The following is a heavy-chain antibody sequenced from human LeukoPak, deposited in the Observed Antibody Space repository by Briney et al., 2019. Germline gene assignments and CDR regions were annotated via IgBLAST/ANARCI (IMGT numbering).Heavy chain of an antibody. Sequence: PGGSLRLSCAASGFTFSNAWMSWVRQAPGKGLEGVSSISSSSSYIYYADSVKGRFTISRDDAKNSLYLQMNSLRAEDTAVYYCARDGGDLQIDYWGQGTLVTVSS. J-gene: IGHJ4*02. CDR1: GFTFSNAW. CDR2: ISSSSSYI. D-gene: IGHD3-10*01. V-gene: IGHV3-21*01. CDR3: ARDGGDLQIDY.